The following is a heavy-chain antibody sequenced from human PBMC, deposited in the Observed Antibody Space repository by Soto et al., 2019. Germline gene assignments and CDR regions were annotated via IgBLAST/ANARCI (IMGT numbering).Heavy chain of an antibody. CDR1: GFTFSDYY. V-gene: IGHV3-11*01. Sequence: GGSLRLSCAASGFTFSDYYMSWIRQAPGKGLEWVSYISSSGSTIYYADSVKGRFTISRDNAKNSLYLQMNSLRAEDTAVYYCARLGVQQYYDILTGYYAYYYYYMDVWGKGTTVTVSS. CDR3: ARLGVQQYYDILTGYYAYYYYYMDV. CDR2: ISSSGSTI. D-gene: IGHD3-9*01. J-gene: IGHJ6*03.